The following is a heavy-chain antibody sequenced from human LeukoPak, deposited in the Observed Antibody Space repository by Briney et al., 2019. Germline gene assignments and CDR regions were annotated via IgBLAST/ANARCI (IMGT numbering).Heavy chain of an antibody. CDR2: IYHSGST. CDR1: GGSVSSGSYY. Sequence: SETLSLTCTVSGGSVSSGSYYWSWIRQPPGKGLEWIGYIYHSGSTYYNPSLKSRVTISVDRSKNQFSLKLSSVTAADTAVYYCARDRLYSSVYYYGMDVWGQGTTVTVSS. V-gene: IGHV4-61*01. CDR3: ARDRLYSSVYYYGMDV. D-gene: IGHD6-25*01. J-gene: IGHJ6*02.